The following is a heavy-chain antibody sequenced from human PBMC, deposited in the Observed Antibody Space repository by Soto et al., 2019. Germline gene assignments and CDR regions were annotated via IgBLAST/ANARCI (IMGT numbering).Heavy chain of an antibody. V-gene: IGHV1-18*01. CDR2: ISAYNGNT. Sequence: QVQLVQSGAEVKKPGASVKVSCKASGYTFTSYGISWVRQAPGQGLEWMGWISAYNGNTNYAQKLEGRVTTTTDTATSTAYMELRSPRSDDTAVYYCASSGVWEPRDYWGQGTLVTVSS. J-gene: IGHJ4*02. CDR1: GYTFTSYG. CDR3: ASSGVWEPRDY. D-gene: IGHD1-26*01.